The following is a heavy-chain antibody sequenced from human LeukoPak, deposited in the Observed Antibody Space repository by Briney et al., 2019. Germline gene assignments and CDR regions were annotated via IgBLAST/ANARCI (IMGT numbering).Heavy chain of an antibody. J-gene: IGHJ4*02. CDR1: GYTFTGYY. V-gene: IGHV1-2*02. D-gene: IGHD1-26*01. Sequence: ASVKVSCKASGYTFTGYYMHWVRQAPGQGLEWMGWINPNSGGTNYAQKFQGRVTMTRDTSISTAYMELSRLRSDDTAVYYCAGEDEWELLGGTDYWGQGTLVTVSS. CDR2: INPNSGGT. CDR3: AGEDEWELLGGTDY.